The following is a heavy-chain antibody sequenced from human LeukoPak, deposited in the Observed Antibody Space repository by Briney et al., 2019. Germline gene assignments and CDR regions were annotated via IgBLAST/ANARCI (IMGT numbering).Heavy chain of an antibody. V-gene: IGHV4-4*07. J-gene: IGHJ3*02. CDR1: GGSFSNYF. Sequence: SETLSLTCSVSGGSFSNYFWSWVRQPAGKGLEWIGRIYPSGNTNYNPSLKSRVTLSVDTSKTHFYLSLSSVTAADTAVYYCARERSGSEIFARSFDIWGQGTMVTVSS. CDR2: IYPSGNT. D-gene: IGHD3-3*01. CDR3: ARERSGSEIFARSFDI.